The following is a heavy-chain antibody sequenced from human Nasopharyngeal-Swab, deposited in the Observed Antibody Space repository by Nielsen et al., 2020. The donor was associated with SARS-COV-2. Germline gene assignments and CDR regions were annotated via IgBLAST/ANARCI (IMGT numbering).Heavy chain of an antibody. CDR3: ARDSSDWFDP. CDR1: GFTFSNAW. V-gene: IGHV3-74*01. J-gene: IGHJ5*02. Sequence: GESLKISCAASGFTFSNAWMHWVRQAPGKGLVWVSRINSDGSSTSYADSVKGRFTISRDNAKNTLYLQMNSLRAEDTAVYYCARDSSDWFDPWGQGTLVTVSS. D-gene: IGHD6-6*01. CDR2: INSDGSST.